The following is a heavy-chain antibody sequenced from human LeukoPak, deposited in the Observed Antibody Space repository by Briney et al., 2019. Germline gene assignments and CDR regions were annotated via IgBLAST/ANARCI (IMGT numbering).Heavy chain of an antibody. CDR2: IIPILGIA. D-gene: IGHD2-15*01. CDR1: GGTFSSYA. Sequence: ASVKVSCKASGGTFSSYAISWVRQAPGQGLEWMGRIIPILGIANYAQKFQGRVTITADKSTSTAYMELSSLRSEDTAVYYCARDLVVATASDYYYGMDVWGQGTTVTVSS. V-gene: IGHV1-69*04. CDR3: ARDLVVATASDYYYGMDV. J-gene: IGHJ6*02.